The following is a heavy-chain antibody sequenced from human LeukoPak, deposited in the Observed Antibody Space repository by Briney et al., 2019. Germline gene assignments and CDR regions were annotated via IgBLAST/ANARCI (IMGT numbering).Heavy chain of an antibody. J-gene: IGHJ6*02. CDR3: ARGGLDIVAVPAAIDYYYGMDV. Sequence: SETLSLTCAVYGGSFSGYYWSWIRQPPGKGLEWIGEINHSGSTNYNPSLKSRVTISVDTSKNQFSLKLSSVTAADTAVYYCARGGLDIVAVPAAIDYYYGMDVWGQGTTVTVSS. CDR2: INHSGST. D-gene: IGHD2-2*01. V-gene: IGHV4-34*01. CDR1: GGSFSGYY.